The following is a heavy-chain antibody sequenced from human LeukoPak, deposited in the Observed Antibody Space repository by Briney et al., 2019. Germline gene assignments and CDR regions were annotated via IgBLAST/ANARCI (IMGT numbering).Heavy chain of an antibody. V-gene: IGHV3-21*01. J-gene: IGHJ3*02. CDR2: ISSSSSK. CDR1: GFTFSSYS. CDR3: ARDKDCGSTTCFNAFDI. D-gene: IGHD2-2*01. Sequence: GGSLRLSCAASGFTFSSYSMNWVRQAPGKGLEWVSSISSSSSKYYADSVKGRFTISRDNSKNTLYMEMNSLRTEDMAVCYCARDKDCGSTTCFNAFDIWGQGTMVTVSS.